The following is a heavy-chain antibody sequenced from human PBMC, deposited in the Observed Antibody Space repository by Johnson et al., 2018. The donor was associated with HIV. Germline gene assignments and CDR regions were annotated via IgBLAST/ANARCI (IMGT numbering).Heavy chain of an antibody. V-gene: IGHV3-30*14. CDR2: ISYDGSNK. CDR3: AREPGLVAAFDI. J-gene: IGHJ3*02. CDR1: GFTFSSYA. Sequence: QVQLVESGGGVVQPGRSLRLSCAASGFTFSSYAMHWVRQAPGKALEWVAIISYDGSNKYYADSVKGRFTISRDNSKNTLYLQMNSLRAEDTAVYFCAREPGLVAAFDIWGQGTMVTVSS. D-gene: IGHD6-19*01.